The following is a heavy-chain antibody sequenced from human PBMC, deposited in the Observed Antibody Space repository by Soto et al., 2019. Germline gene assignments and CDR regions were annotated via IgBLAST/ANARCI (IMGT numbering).Heavy chain of an antibody. D-gene: IGHD2-15*01. V-gene: IGHV1-69*13. CDR3: AAWGGYCSGGSCSRDAFDI. J-gene: IGHJ3*02. CDR2: IIPIFGTA. CDR1: GGTFSSYA. Sequence: ASVKVSCKASGGTFSSYAISWVRQAPGQGLEWMGGIIPIFGTANYAQKFQGRVTITADESTSTAYMELSSLRSEDTAVYYCAAWGGYCSGGSCSRDAFDIWGQGTMVTVS.